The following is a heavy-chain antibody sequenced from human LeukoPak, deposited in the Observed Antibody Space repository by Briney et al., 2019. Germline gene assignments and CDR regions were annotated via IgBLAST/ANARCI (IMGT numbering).Heavy chain of an antibody. Sequence: GGSLRLSCAASGFNFSSYAMNWVRQAPGKGLEWVSGIRGSGGSTYYADSVKGRFTISRDNSKNTVYLQMNSLRAEDTAVYYCAKHNRDCSSTSCYHGGYFDYWGQGTLVTVSS. D-gene: IGHD2-2*01. CDR1: GFNFSSYA. CDR3: AKHNRDCSSTSCYHGGYFDY. J-gene: IGHJ4*02. V-gene: IGHV3-23*01. CDR2: IRGSGGST.